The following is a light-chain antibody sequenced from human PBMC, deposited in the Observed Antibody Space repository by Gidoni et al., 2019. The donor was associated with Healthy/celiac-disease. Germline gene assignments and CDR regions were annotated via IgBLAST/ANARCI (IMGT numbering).Light chain of an antibody. CDR1: QSVSNNKNY. Sequence: DIVMTQSPDSLAVSLGERATINCKSSQSVSNNKNYLAWYQQKPGQPPKLLIYWASTRESGVPDRFSGSGSGTDFTLTISSLQAEDVAVYYCQQYYSTLALTFXGXTKVEIK. CDR2: WAS. V-gene: IGKV4-1*01. CDR3: QQYYSTLALT. J-gene: IGKJ4*01.